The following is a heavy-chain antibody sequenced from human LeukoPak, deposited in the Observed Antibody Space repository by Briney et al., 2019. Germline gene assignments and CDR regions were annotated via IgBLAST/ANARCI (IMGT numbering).Heavy chain of an antibody. Sequence: GASVKVSCKTSGYTFTAYEIHWVRQATGQGHEWMGWMNPNSGNTGYEQKFQGRVTMTRDTSMTTAYMELSSLRFEDTATYYCARGGARSFAPWGQGTLVTVSS. CDR1: GYTFTAYE. D-gene: IGHD1-26*01. CDR3: ARGGARSFAP. CDR2: MNPNSGNT. V-gene: IGHV1-8*01. J-gene: IGHJ5*02.